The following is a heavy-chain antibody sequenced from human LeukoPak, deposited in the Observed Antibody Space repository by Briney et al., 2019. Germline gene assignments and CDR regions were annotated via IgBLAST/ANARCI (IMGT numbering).Heavy chain of an antibody. CDR1: GFTFSSYS. J-gene: IGHJ4*02. CDR3: ARDSPAAGSDIDY. V-gene: IGHV3-74*01. Sequence: GRSLRLSRAASGFTFSSYSMHWARQAPGKGLVAVSRIKDDGTITAYAGSVKGRFTISRDNAKHTLYLQMNSLRAEDTAVYYCARDSPAAGSDIDYWGQGNLVTVSS. CDR2: IKDDGTIT. D-gene: IGHD6-13*01.